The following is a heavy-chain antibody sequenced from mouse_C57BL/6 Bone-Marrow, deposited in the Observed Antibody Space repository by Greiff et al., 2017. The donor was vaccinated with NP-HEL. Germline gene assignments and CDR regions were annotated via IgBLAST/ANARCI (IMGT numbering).Heavy chain of an antibody. J-gene: IGHJ1*03. CDR1: GYTFTTYP. CDR3: ARANYYGSSFYWYFDV. Sequence: VKLMESGAELVKPGASVKMSCKASGYTFTTYPIEWMKQNHGKSLEWIGNFHPYNDDTKYNEKFKGKATLTVEKSSSTVYLELSRLTSDDSAVYYCARANYYGSSFYWYFDVWGTGTTVTVSS. CDR2: FHPYNDDT. V-gene: IGHV1-47*01. D-gene: IGHD1-1*01.